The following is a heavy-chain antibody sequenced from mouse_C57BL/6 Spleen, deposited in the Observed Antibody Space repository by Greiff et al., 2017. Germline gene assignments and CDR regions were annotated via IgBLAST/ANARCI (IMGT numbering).Heavy chain of an antibody. CDR3: ARGEDYDGFPYAMDY. J-gene: IGHJ4*01. CDR2: IYPGSGNT. CDR1: GYSFTSYY. Sequence: VQLQQSGPELVKPGASVKISCKASGYSFTSYYIHWVKQRPGQGLEWIGWIYPGSGNTKYNEKFKGKATLTADTSSSTAYMQLSSLTSEDSAVYYCARGEDYDGFPYAMDYWGQGTSVTVSS. D-gene: IGHD2-4*01. V-gene: IGHV1-66*01.